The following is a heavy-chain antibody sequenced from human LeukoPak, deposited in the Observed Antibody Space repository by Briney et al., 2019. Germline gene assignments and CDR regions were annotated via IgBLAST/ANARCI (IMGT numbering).Heavy chain of an antibody. V-gene: IGHV3-48*03. CDR2: ISSSGSTI. Sequence: GGSLRLSCAASGFTFSSYEMNWVRQAPGKGLEWVSYISSSGSTIYYVDSVKGRFTISRDNAKNSLYLQMNSLRAEDTTVYYCAKGSNRGVATIDYWGQGTLVTVSS. CDR3: AKGSNRGVATIDY. CDR1: GFTFSSYE. J-gene: IGHJ4*02. D-gene: IGHD5-12*01.